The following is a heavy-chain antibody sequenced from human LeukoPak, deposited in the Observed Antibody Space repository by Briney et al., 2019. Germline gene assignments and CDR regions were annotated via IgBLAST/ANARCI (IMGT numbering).Heavy chain of an antibody. J-gene: IGHJ4*02. CDR1: GGSISSSSYY. D-gene: IGHD3-22*01. CDR3: ARPLYYYGSSGYHF. CDR2: IYYSGST. V-gene: IGHV4-39*01. Sequence: SETLSLTCTVSGGSISSSSYYWGWIRQPPGKGLEWIGSIYYSGSTYYNPSLKSRVTISVDTPKNQFSLKLSSVTAADTAVYYCARPLYYYGSSGYHFWGQGTLVTVSS.